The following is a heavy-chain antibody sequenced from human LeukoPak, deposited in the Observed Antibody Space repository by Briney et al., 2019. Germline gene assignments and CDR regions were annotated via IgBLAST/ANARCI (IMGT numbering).Heavy chain of an antibody. CDR3: ARSNPRSGSEDY. D-gene: IGHD3-22*01. J-gene: IGHJ4*02. CDR2: ISGSGGST. V-gene: IGHV3-23*01. CDR1: GFTFSSYA. Sequence: GGSLRLSCAASGFTFSSYAMSWVRQAPGKGLEWVSGISGSGGSTHYADSVKGRITISRDNAKNSLYLQMNSLRAEDTAVYYCARSNPRSGSEDYWGQGTLVTVSS.